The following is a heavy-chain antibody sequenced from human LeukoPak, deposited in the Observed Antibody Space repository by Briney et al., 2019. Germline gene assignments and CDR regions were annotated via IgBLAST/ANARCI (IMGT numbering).Heavy chain of an antibody. CDR2: IIPIFGTA. D-gene: IGHD1-1*01. CDR1: GGTFSSYA. CDR3: ARALHLELHSYLDS. V-gene: IGHV1-69*13. Sequence: SVKVSCKASGGTFSSYAINWVRQAPGQGLEWMGGIIPIFGTANYAQKFQGRVTITADESKSTAYMELSSLRSEDTAVYYCARALHLELHSYLDSWGQGTLVTVSS. J-gene: IGHJ4*02.